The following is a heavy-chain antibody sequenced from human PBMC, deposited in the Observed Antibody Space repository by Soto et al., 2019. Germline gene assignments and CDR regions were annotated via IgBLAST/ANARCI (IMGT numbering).Heavy chain of an antibody. Sequence: GGSLRLSCAASEFTFSNYAMSWVRQAPGKGPEWVSAISYGGGTTYYADSVKGRFTISRDNSKNTLYLQMNSLSAEDTAVYYCAKNPGYYYDSTGYHFDYWGQGTLVTVSS. CDR2: ISYGGGTT. V-gene: IGHV3-23*01. CDR1: EFTFSNYA. CDR3: AKNPGYYYDSTGYHFDY. D-gene: IGHD3-22*01. J-gene: IGHJ4*02.